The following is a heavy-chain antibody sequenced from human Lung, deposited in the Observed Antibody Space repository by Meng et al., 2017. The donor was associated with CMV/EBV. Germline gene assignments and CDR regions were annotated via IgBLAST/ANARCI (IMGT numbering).Heavy chain of an antibody. CDR2: FYPGDSNT. V-gene: IGHV5-51*01. CDR3: AITVSAATPHAM. D-gene: IGHD6-13*01. CDR1: GYRFSSYW. Sequence: KVSCKGSGYRFSSYWVDWVRQMPGKGLEWMGSFYPGDSNTRYSPSFQGQVTISADKSITTAYMQWSSLKASDTAIYYCAITVSAATPHAMWGQGPMVTVSS. J-gene: IGHJ3*02.